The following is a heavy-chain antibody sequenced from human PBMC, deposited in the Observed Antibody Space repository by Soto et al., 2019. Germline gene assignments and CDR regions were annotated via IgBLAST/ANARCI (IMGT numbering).Heavy chain of an antibody. CDR3: ARCKAGSLRFLETYYFDY. CDR2: IIPIFGTA. J-gene: IGHJ4*02. V-gene: IGHV1-69*13. D-gene: IGHD3-3*01. CDR1: GGTFSSYA. Sequence: SVKVSCKASGGTFSSYAISWVRQAPGQGLEWMGGIIPIFGTANYAQKFQGRVTITADGSTSTAYMELSSLRSEDTAVYYCARCKAGSLRFLETYYFDYWGQGTLVTVSS.